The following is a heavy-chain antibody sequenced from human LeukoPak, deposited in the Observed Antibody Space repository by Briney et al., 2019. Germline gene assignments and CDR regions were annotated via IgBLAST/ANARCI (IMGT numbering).Heavy chain of an antibody. J-gene: IGHJ5*02. V-gene: IGHV4-39*01. CDR1: GGSISSSSYY. CDR3: ARQLGDGYNLVYWFDP. CDR2: VYYTGST. D-gene: IGHD5-24*01. Sequence: PSETLSLTCTVSGGSISSSSYYWGWIRQSPGKGLEWIGCVYYTGSTQDNPSLKGRVTISEDTSKNQFSLKLTSVTAEDTAVYYCARQLGDGYNLVYWFDPWGQGTLVIVSS.